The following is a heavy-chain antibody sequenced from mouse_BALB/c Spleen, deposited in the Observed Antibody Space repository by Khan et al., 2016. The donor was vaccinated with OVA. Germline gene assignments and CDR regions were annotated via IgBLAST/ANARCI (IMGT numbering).Heavy chain of an antibody. CDR2: ISYSGRT. V-gene: IGHV3-2*02. Sequence: EVQLQESGPGLVKPSQSLSLTCTVTGYSITSDYAWNWIRQFPGNKLEWMGYISYSGRTSYNPSLKSRISITRDTSKNQFFLQLNSVTTEDTATYYCERLVTITTVVATDFDYWGQGTTLTVSS. J-gene: IGHJ2*01. CDR3: ERLVTITTVVATDFDY. CDR1: GYSITSDYA. D-gene: IGHD1-1*01.